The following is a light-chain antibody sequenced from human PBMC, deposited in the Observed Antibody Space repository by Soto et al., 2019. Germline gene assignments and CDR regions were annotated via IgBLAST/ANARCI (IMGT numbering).Light chain of an antibody. V-gene: IGKV3-15*01. CDR1: QSVSGN. CDR3: QQYNNWPPIT. Sequence: EIVMTQSPATLSVSPGERATLSCRASQSVSGNLAWYQQNPGQAPRLLIYGASTRATGIPARFRGSGSGTEFTLNISSLHSEDFAVYYCQQYNNWPPITFGQGTRLEIK. J-gene: IGKJ5*01. CDR2: GAS.